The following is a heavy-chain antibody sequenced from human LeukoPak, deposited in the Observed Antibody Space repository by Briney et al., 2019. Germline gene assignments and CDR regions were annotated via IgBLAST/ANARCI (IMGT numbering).Heavy chain of an antibody. CDR3: AKAWAAAGTFAS. D-gene: IGHD6-13*01. CDR2: IIQDGSDK. CDR1: GFTFSSYI. V-gene: IGHV3-7*05. J-gene: IGHJ4*02. Sequence: GGSLRLSCAASGFTFSSYIMSWVRQAPGKGLEWVASIIQDGSDKYYVESVRGRFTISRDNARNSLYLQMNSLRAEDTAVYYCAKAWAAAGTFASWGQGTLVTVSS.